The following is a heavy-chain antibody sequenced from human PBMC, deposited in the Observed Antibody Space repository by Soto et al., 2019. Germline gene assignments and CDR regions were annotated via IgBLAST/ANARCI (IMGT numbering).Heavy chain of an antibody. CDR3: AKDIKSIGGYDSLFDS. J-gene: IGHJ4*02. Sequence: DVQLVESGGGLVQPGRSLRLSCAASGFTFNDYAMHWVRQTPGKGLEWVSGISWNSGSIDYVDSVKGRFTISRDNPKNSLYLQMNSLRAEDTALYYCAKDIKSIGGYDSLFDSWGQGTLVTVSS. CDR1: GFTFNDYA. CDR2: ISWNSGSI. D-gene: IGHD5-12*01. V-gene: IGHV3-9*01.